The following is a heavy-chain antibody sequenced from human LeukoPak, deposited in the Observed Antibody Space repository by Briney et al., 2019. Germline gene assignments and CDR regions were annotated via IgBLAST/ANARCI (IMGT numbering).Heavy chain of an antibody. CDR3: ARDLGGSGREGDY. D-gene: IGHD3-10*01. CDR2: VNTYSGGT. V-gene: IGHV1-2*02. J-gene: IGHJ4*02. Sequence: ASVKVSCKASGYTFTGYYMHLVRLAPGPGLEWMGLVNTYSGGTNYAQKFHGKVTMTRNTSISTAYTELGRLRSDDTAVYYCARDLGGSGREGDYWGQGTLVTVSS. CDR1: GYTFTGYY.